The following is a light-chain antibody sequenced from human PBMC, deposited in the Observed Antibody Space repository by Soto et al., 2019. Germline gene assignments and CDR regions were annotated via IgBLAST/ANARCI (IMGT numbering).Light chain of an antibody. V-gene: IGLV2-14*01. CDR1: SSDVGGYEF. CDR3: GSYTGSIYV. CDR2: EVS. J-gene: IGLJ1*01. Sequence: QSALTQPASVSGSPGQSITISCTGTSSDVGGYEFVSWYQQHPGKAPKLMIYEVSNRPSGVSSRFSGSKSGNTASLTISGLQAADEADYYCGSYTGSIYVFGTGTKVTVL.